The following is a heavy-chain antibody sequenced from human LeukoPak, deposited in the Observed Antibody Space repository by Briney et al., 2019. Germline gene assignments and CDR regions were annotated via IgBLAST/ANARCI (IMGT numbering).Heavy chain of an antibody. Sequence: GGSLRLSCVASGFIFAKHWMSWVRQAPGKGLEWVANIKEEGSVKNYMDSVKGRFTISRDNAKNSVSLQMNSLRAEDTAVYYCGRDVAGGGDDYWGQGTLVTVSS. CDR2: IKEEGSVK. CDR3: GRDVAGGGDDY. V-gene: IGHV3-7*01. D-gene: IGHD2-21*02. J-gene: IGHJ4*02. CDR1: GFIFAKHW.